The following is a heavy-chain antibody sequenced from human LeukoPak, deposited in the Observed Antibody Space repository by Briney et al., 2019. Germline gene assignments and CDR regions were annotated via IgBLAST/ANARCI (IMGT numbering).Heavy chain of an antibody. CDR2: ISPTGSTT. CDR3: AHTVTPRYFQF. D-gene: IGHD4-17*01. J-gene: IGHJ1*01. V-gene: IGHV3-74*01. Sequence: GGSLRLSCTASGFSFSGHWMHWARHLPGKGLVWVSRISPTGSTTIYADSVKGRFTVSRDNAKNTLYLQVNNLRAEDTAVYYCAHTVTPRYFQFWGQGTLVTVSS. CDR1: GFSFSGHW.